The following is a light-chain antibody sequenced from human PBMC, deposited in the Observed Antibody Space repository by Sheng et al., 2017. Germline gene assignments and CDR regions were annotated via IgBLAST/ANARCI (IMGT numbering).Light chain of an antibody. CDR2: KAS. J-gene: IGKJ5*01. CDR3: QQATSFPLT. Sequence: DIQMTQSPSTLSASVGDRVTITCRASQSISNWLAWYQQKRGKAPNLLVYKASFLESGVPSRFSGSGSGIDFTLTISSLQPEDFATYYCQQATSFPLTFGQGTRLEIK. CDR1: QSISNW. V-gene: IGKV1-5*03.